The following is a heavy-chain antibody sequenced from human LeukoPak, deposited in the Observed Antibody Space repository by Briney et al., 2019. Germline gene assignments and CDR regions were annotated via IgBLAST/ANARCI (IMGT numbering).Heavy chain of an antibody. Sequence: GGSLRLSCAVSGFTFDNYEMNWVRQAPGKGLEWISYISSSGSTIYYTDSVKGRFTISRDNAKNSLYLQMNDLRDEDTAVYYCAKLTTGWFEDFWGQGTLVTVSS. V-gene: IGHV3-48*03. CDR1: GFTFDNYE. CDR2: ISSSGSTI. CDR3: AKLTTGWFEDF. J-gene: IGHJ4*02. D-gene: IGHD6-19*01.